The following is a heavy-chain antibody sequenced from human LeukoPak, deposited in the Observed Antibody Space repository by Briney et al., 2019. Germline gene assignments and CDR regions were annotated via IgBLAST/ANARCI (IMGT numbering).Heavy chain of an antibody. D-gene: IGHD3-10*01. CDR3: ARVRLHSNFGELSAY. Sequence: ASVKVSCKASGGTFSSYAISWVRQAPGQGLEWMGRIIPILGIANYAQKLQGRVTMTTDTSTSTAYMELRSLRSDDTAVYYCARVRLHSNFGELSAYWGQGTLVTVSS. CDR1: GGTFSSYA. CDR2: IIPILGIA. V-gene: IGHV1-69*04. J-gene: IGHJ4*02.